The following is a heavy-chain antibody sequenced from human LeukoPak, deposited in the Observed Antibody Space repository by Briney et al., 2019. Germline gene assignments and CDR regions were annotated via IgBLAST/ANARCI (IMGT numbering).Heavy chain of an antibody. CDR2: IIPTFGTA. J-gene: IGHJ6*03. D-gene: IGHD2-2*01. CDR1: GGTFSSYA. Sequence: GASVKVSCKASGGTFSSYAISWVRQAPGQGLEWMGGIIPTFGTANYAQKFQGRVTITTDESTSTAYMELSSLRSEDTAVYYCAVGMLGYCSSTSCYVDYYYYMDVWGKGTTVTVSS. CDR3: AVGMLGYCSSTSCYVDYYYYMDV. V-gene: IGHV1-69*05.